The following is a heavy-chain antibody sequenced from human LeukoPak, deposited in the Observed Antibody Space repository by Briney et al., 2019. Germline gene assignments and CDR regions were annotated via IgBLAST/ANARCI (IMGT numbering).Heavy chain of an antibody. D-gene: IGHD1/OR15-1a*01. Sequence: ASVKVPCKASGGTFISYAISWVRQAPGQGLEWMGRIIPIFGTANYAQKFQGRVTITTDESTSTAYMELSSLRSEDTAVYYCARITGTPDYWGQGTLVTVSS. CDR1: GGTFISYA. CDR2: IIPIFGTA. V-gene: IGHV1-69*05. J-gene: IGHJ4*02. CDR3: ARITGTPDY.